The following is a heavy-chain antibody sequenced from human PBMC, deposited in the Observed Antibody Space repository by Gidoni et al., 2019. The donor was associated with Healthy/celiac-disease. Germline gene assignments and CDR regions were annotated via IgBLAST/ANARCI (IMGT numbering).Heavy chain of an antibody. J-gene: IGHJ4*02. CDR3: ARDESIGG. D-gene: IGHD6-6*01. Sequence: EVKLVESGGGWVRPGGYVRLACAAAGFTFSSYWMNLVRQAPWKGLEWVANIKQDGSEKYYVASVKGRFTISRDNAKNSLYLQMNSLGAEDTAVYYCARDESIGGWGQGTLVTVSS. CDR2: IKQDGSEK. CDR1: GFTFSSYW. V-gene: IGHV3-7*01.